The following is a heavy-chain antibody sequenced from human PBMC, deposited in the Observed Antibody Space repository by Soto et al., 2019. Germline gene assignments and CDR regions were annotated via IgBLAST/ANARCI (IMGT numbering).Heavy chain of an antibody. CDR1: GFTFSRYA. Sequence: EAQLLESGGGLVQPGGSLRLSCAASGFTFSRYAMSWVRQAPGKGLEWVSNVTGGGHTTYNADSVNGRFTISRDNSKNTLYLQMNNLRAEDTAFYCCASSSEDRDVYGMDIWDPGTTVTVSS. CDR2: VTGGGHTT. J-gene: IGHJ6*02. CDR3: ASSSEDRDVYGMDI. V-gene: IGHV3-23*01. D-gene: IGHD2-15*01.